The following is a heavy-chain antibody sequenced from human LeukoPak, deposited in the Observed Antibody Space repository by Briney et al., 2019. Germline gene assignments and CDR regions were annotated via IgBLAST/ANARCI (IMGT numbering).Heavy chain of an antibody. V-gene: IGHV4-39*01. CDR1: GGSISSSSYY. D-gene: IGHD4-17*01. Sequence: SGTLSLTCTVSGGSISSSSYYWGWIRQPPGKGLEWIGSIYYSGSTYYNPSLKSRVTISVDTSKNQFSLKLSSVTAADTAVYYCARLGYYGAKTDFDYWGQGTLVTVSS. J-gene: IGHJ4*02. CDR2: IYYSGST. CDR3: ARLGYYGAKTDFDY.